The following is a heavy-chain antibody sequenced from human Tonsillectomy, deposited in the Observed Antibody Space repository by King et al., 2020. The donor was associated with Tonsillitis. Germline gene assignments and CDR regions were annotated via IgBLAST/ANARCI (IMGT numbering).Heavy chain of an antibody. V-gene: IGHV1-69*01. Sequence: QLVQSGAKVKKPGSAVKVSCKASGGTFSSYGISWVRQAPGQGLEWMGGFITTYGTVNYAQKFQGGVTITADESASTGYMELSSLRSEDTAVYFFARAGIVSGSWHMDYWGQGTLVTVSS. CDR3: ARAGIVSGSWHMDY. J-gene: IGHJ4*02. D-gene: IGHD6-13*01. CDR1: GGTFSSYG. CDR2: FITTYGTV.